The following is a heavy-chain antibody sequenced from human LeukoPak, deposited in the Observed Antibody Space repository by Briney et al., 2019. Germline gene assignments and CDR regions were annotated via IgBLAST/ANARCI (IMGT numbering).Heavy chain of an antibody. CDR1: GGSFSGYY. CDR3: ARGWQQLAPVYYGMDV. V-gene: IGHV4-34*01. D-gene: IGHD6-13*01. Sequence: SETLSLTCAVYGGSFSGYYWSWIHQPPGKGLEWIGEINHSGSTNYNPSLKSRVTISVDTSKNQFSLKLSSVTAADTAVYYCARGWQQLAPVYYGMDVWGQGTTVTVSS. J-gene: IGHJ6*02. CDR2: INHSGST.